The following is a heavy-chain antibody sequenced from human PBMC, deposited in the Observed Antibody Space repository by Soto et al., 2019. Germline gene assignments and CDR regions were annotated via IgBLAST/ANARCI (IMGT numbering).Heavy chain of an antibody. CDR1: GYSIVSGYY. CDR2: IYHSGST. Sequence: SETLSLTCAVSGYSIVSGYYWGVMRQPPGKGLEWSGSIYHSGSTYYNPSLKSRVTISVDTSKNQFSLKLSSVTAADTAVYYCARGHYGGNSYFDYWGQGTLVTVSS. V-gene: IGHV4-38-2*01. J-gene: IGHJ4*02. CDR3: ARGHYGGNSYFDY. D-gene: IGHD4-17*01.